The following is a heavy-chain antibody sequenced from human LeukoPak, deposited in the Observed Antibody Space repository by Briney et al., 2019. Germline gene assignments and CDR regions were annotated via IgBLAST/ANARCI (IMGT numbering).Heavy chain of an antibody. CDR2: ITSSGSYT. CDR1: RFTFSDYS. Sequence: GGSLRLSCAASRFTFSDYSMIWIRQAPGKGLEWLSYITSSGSYTNYADSVKGRFTISRDNAKNSLFLQMNSLRAEDTALYYCARVAVGTAYCFDYWGQGTLVTVSS. J-gene: IGHJ4*02. V-gene: IGHV3-11*05. D-gene: IGHD1-26*01. CDR3: ARVAVGTAYCFDY.